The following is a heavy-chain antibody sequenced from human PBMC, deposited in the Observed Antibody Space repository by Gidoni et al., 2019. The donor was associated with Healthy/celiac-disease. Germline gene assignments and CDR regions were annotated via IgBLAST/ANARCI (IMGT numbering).Heavy chain of an antibody. CDR3: ARDAHALKPTEIAVAGATRWFDP. CDR1: GYTSTGYY. V-gene: IGHV1-2*04. J-gene: IGHJ5*02. Sequence: QLQRVQTGSDVEKPRSAVKVSCTYSGYTSTGYYMHWFHQAPGPGLECIGCINPNSGGKNYAQKFKGWVTMTRYTSMSTAYVELSRMRSDDTAVYYSARDAHALKPTEIAVAGATRWFDPWGQGTLVTVS. CDR2: INPNSGGK. D-gene: IGHD6-19*01.